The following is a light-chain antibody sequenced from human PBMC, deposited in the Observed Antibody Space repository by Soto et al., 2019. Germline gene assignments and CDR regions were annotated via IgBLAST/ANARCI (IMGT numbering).Light chain of an antibody. CDR3: CSYAVTSTYL. Sequence: QSALTQPRSVSGSPGQSVTISCTGTSSDVGGYNYVSWYQQHPGKAPKLMVYDVTERPSGVPDRFSGSKSGNTASLTISGLRGEDEADYYCCSYAVTSTYLFGTGTKVTVL. CDR1: SSDVGGYNY. CDR2: DVT. V-gene: IGLV2-11*01. J-gene: IGLJ1*01.